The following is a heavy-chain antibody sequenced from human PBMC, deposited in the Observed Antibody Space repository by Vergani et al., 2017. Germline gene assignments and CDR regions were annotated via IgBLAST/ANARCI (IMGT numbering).Heavy chain of an antibody. CDR3: ARDIWGSSGPIVY. CDR1: GFTFSSYW. Sequence: EVQLVESGGGLVQPGGSLRLSCAASGFTFSSYWMSWVRQAPGKGLEWVANIKQDGSEKYYVDSLKGRFTISRDNAKKSLYLQMSSLRVEDTAVYYCARDIWGSSGPIVYWGQGTLVTVSS. CDR2: IKQDGSEK. V-gene: IGHV3-7*03. D-gene: IGHD3-22*01. J-gene: IGHJ4*02.